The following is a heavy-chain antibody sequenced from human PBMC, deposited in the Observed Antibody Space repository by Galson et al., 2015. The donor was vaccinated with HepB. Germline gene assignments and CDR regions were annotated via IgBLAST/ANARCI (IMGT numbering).Heavy chain of an antibody. CDR3: ARDRELYSDY. D-gene: IGHD3-10*01. J-gene: IGHJ4*02. CDR2: INPSGGST. CDR1: GYTFTGYY. V-gene: IGHV1-46*01. Sequence: SVKVSCKASGYTFTGYYMHWVRQAPGQGLEWMGIINPSGGSTSYAQKFQGRVTMTTDTSTSTAYMELRSLRSDDTAVYYCARDRELYSDYWGQGTLVTVSS.